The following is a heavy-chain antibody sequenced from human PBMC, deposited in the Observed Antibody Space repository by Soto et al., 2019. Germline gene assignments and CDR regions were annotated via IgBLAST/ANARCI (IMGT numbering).Heavy chain of an antibody. CDR1: GGSISSYY. CDR2: IYYSGST. J-gene: IGHJ4*02. CDR3: ARVAYSSRWHHHHTFDY. D-gene: IGHD6-13*01. V-gene: IGHV4-59*01. Sequence: PSETLSLTCTVSGGSISSYYWSWIRQPPGKGLEWIGYIYYSGSTNYNPSLKSRVTISVDTSKNQFSLKLSSVTAADTAVYYCARVAYSSRWHHHHTFDYWGQGTLVTVSS.